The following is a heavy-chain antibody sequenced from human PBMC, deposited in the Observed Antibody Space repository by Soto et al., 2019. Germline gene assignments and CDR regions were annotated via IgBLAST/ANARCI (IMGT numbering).Heavy chain of an antibody. Sequence: QVQLVQSGAEVKKPGASVKVSCKASGYTFTSYDINWVRQATGQGLEWMGWMNPNSGNTGYAQKFQGRVTMTRNTSISTHYMELSSMRSADTAVYYSARVRFLGWLTPPTYYYYGMAVSGQETTVAVSS. D-gene: IGHD3-3*01. CDR3: ARVRFLGWLTPPTYYYYGMAV. CDR1: GYTFTSYD. J-gene: IGHJ6*02. CDR2: MNPNSGNT. V-gene: IGHV1-8*01.